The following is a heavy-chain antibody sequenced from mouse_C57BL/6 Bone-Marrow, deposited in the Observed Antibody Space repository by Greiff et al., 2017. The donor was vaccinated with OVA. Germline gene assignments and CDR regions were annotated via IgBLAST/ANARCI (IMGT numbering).Heavy chain of an antibody. D-gene: IGHD4-1*01. J-gene: IGHJ2*01. CDR3: ATSYWDPYYFDY. V-gene: IGHV2-2*01. CDR1: GFSLTSYG. Sequence: QVQLQQSGPGLVQPSQSLSITCTVSGFSLTSYGVHWVRQSPGKGLEWLGVIWSGGSTDYNADYISRLSISKDNSKSQVFFKMNSLQADDTAIYCCATSYWDPYYFDYWGQGTTLTVSS. CDR2: IWSGGST.